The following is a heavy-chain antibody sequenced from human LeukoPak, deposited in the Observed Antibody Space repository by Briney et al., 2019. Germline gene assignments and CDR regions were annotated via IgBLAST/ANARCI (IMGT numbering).Heavy chain of an antibody. D-gene: IGHD2-8*01. CDR3: ARDESEVFRSYYMDV. J-gene: IGHJ6*03. CDR2: IKQDGSEK. V-gene: IGHV3-7*01. Sequence: PGGSLRLSCAASGFTFSSYWMSWVRQAPGRGLEWVANIKQDGSEKYYVDSVKGRFTISRDNAKNSLYLQMNSLGAEDTAVYYCARDESEVFRSYYMDVWGKGTTVTVSS. CDR1: GFTFSSYW.